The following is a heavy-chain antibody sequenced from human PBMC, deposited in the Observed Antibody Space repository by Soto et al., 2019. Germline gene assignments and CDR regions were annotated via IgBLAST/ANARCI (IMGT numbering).Heavy chain of an antibody. V-gene: IGHV3-23*01. CDR2: ISGSSSGT. J-gene: IGHJ6*02. D-gene: IGHD6-19*01. Sequence: PGGSLRLSCEASGFNFGAYAMSWVRQAPGKGLEWVSGISGSSSGTYYTDSVKGRFTISRDNSKNTGYLQMNSLRGEDTAVYYCAKDRSENFWVYYYAMDVWGQGTAVTVSS. CDR3: AKDRSENFWVYYYAMDV. CDR1: GFNFGAYA.